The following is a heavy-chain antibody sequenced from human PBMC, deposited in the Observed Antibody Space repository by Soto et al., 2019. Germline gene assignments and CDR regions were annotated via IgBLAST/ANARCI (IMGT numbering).Heavy chain of an antibody. V-gene: IGHV4-39*01. Sequence: LQLQESGQGLVKPSETLSLTCTVSGGSISSSSYYWGWIRQPPGKGLEWIGSIYYSVSTYYNPSLMRRVTISVDTSKNQFSLKRSSVTAADTAVYYCARLPTEYSVAGIYFDYWGQGTLVTVSS. CDR1: GGSISSSSYY. D-gene: IGHD6-19*01. CDR3: ARLPTEYSVAGIYFDY. CDR2: IYYSVST. J-gene: IGHJ4*02.